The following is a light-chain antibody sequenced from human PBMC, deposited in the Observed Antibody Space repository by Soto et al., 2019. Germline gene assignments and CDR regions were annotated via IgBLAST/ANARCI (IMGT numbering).Light chain of an antibody. CDR1: QSVSSSY. CDR3: QQYGSLLT. Sequence: EIVLTQSPGTLSLSPGERATLSCRASQSVSSSYLAWYQQKPGQAPRLLIYGASSRATGIPDRFSGSGSGTEFTLTISRLEPEDVAVYYCQQYGSLLTFGGGTKVEIK. J-gene: IGKJ4*01. CDR2: GAS. V-gene: IGKV3-20*01.